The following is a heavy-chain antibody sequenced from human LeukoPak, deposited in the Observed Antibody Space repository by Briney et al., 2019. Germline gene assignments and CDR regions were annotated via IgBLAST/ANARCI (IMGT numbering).Heavy chain of an antibody. CDR1: GGSIISYY. CDR2: IFYSGST. Sequence: SETLSLTCTVSGGSIISYYWSWIRQPPGKGLEWIGYIFYSGSTQYNPSLKSRVSISVDTSKNQFSLKLSSVTAADTAVYYCARHIVGGLAIFDSWGQGTLVTVSS. V-gene: IGHV4-59*08. D-gene: IGHD1-26*01. CDR3: ARHIVGGLAIFDS. J-gene: IGHJ4*02.